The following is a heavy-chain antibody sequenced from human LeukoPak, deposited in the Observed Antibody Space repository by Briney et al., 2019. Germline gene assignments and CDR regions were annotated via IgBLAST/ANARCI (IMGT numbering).Heavy chain of an antibody. CDR3: AGASSGWYYY. CDR2: IYYSGST. D-gene: IGHD6-19*01. CDR1: GGSISSYN. Sequence: SETLSLTCTVSGGSISSYNWSWIRQPPGKGLEWIGYIYYSGSTNYNPSLKSRVTISVDTSKNQFSLKLSSVTAADTAVYYCAGASSGWYYYWGQGTLVTVSS. V-gene: IGHV4-59*08. J-gene: IGHJ4*02.